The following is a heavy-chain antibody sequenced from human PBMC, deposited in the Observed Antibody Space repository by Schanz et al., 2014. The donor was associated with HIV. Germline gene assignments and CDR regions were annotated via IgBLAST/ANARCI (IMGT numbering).Heavy chain of an antibody. CDR1: GLSLSDFA. D-gene: IGHD6-6*01. J-gene: IGHJ6*02. CDR2: ISWNSVSI. V-gene: IGHV3-9*01. Sequence: EVQVVESGGGLAQPGRSLRLSCVVSGLSLSDFAWHWVRQAPGKGLEWVSGISWNSVSIGYADSVKGRFTISRDNAKNSLYMQMNSLRGDDTALYYCAKAYSTSRPYSMDIWGQGTTVTVSS. CDR3: AKAYSTSRPYSMDI.